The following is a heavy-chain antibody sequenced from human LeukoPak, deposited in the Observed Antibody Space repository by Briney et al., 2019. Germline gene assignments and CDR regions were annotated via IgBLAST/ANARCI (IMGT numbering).Heavy chain of an antibody. J-gene: IGHJ4*02. D-gene: IGHD2-2*01. CDR2: ISSDGSST. CDR1: GFTFSSDW. Sequence: PGGSLRLSCAASGFTFSSDWMHWVRHAPGKGLVWVSRISSDGSSTSYADSVKGRFTISRDNTKNSLYLQMNNLRAEDTAVYYCARDPSSTLDYWGQETLVTVSS. V-gene: IGHV3-74*01. CDR3: ARDPSSTLDY.